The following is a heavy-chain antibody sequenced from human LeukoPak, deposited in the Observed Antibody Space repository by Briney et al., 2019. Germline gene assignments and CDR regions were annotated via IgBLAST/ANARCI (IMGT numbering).Heavy chain of an antibody. J-gene: IGHJ4*02. V-gene: IGHV1-2*02. CDR2: INPNSGVT. CDR3: AKDGKNTGFYWSDY. D-gene: IGHD2/OR15-2a*01. Sequence: ASVKVSCKASGYTFTGYYFHWVRQAPGQGLEWMGWINPNSGVTSYAQNFQDRVTMTSDTSIRTAYMELNRLISDDTAVYYCAKDGKNTGFYWSDYWGQGTLVTVPS. CDR1: GYTFTGYY.